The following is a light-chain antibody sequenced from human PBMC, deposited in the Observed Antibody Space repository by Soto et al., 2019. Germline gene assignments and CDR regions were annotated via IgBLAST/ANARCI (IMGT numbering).Light chain of an antibody. CDR1: QTISSW. Sequence: DMHMTQSPSTRSVSVVDIGTVTFLGSQTISSWLAWYQQKPGKAPKLLIYKASTLKSGVPSRFSGSGSGTEFTLTISSLKSEDYAVYYCQQYKSWPPITFGQGTRLEIK. V-gene: IGKV1-5*03. J-gene: IGKJ5*01. CDR3: QQYKSWPPIT. CDR2: KAS.